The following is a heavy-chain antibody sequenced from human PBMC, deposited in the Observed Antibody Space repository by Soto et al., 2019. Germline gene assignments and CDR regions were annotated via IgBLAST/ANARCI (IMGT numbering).Heavy chain of an antibody. Sequence: ETLSLTCTVSGGSISSSSYYWGWIRQPPGKGLEWIGSIYYSGSTYYNPSLKSRVTISVDTSKNQFSLKLSSVTAADTAVYYCARITYYYGMDVWGQGTTVTVSS. V-gene: IGHV4-39*01. J-gene: IGHJ6*02. CDR2: IYYSGST. CDR3: ARITYYYGMDV. CDR1: GGSISSSSYY.